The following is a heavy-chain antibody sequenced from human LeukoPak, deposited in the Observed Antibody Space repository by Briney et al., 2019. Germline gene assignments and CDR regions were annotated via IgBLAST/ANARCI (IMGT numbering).Heavy chain of an antibody. CDR1: GFTFSGFT. V-gene: IGHV3-21*01. CDR3: ARISSFWSGLHYYYFMDV. CDR2: ISSSYDYM. Sequence: GGSLRLPCVASGFTFSGFTMNWVRQAPGKGLEWVSSISSSYDYMYYADSVKGRFTISRDNAKNSLYLQMNTLGVEDTAVYYCARISSFWSGLHYYYFMDVWGKGTTVTVSS. D-gene: IGHD3-3*01. J-gene: IGHJ6*03.